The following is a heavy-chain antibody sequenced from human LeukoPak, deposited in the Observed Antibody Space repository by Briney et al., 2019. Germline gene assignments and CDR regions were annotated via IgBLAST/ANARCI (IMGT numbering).Heavy chain of an antibody. CDR2: ISSSGSTI. D-gene: IGHD2-2*02. CDR1: GFTFSDYY. CDR3: AKDSYCSSTSCYMVY. V-gene: IGHV3-11*04. Sequence: GGSLRLSCAASGFTFSDYYMSWIRQAPGKGLEWVSYISSSGSTIYYADSVKGRFTISRDNSKNTLYLQMNSLRAEDTAVYYCAKDSYCSSTSCYMVYWGQGTLVTVSS. J-gene: IGHJ4*02.